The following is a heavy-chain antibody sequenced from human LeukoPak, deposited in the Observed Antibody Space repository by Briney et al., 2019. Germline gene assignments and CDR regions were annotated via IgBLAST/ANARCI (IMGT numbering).Heavy chain of an antibody. J-gene: IGHJ5*02. Sequence: SETLSLTCTVSGGSISSSSYYWGWIRQPPGKGLEWIGSIYYSGSTNYNPSLKSRVTISVDTSKNQFSPKLSSVTAADTAVYYCARSSMVRGVILPFDPWGQGTLVTVSS. V-gene: IGHV4-39*07. CDR1: GGSISSSSYY. CDR3: ARSSMVRGVILPFDP. CDR2: IYYSGST. D-gene: IGHD3-10*01.